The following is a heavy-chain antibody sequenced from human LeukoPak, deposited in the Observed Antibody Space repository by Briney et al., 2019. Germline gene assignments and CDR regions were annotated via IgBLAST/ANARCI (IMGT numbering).Heavy chain of an antibody. D-gene: IGHD6-13*01. CDR3: ARESGGAGTEKRGYFDY. J-gene: IGHJ4*02. V-gene: IGHV3-7*01. Sequence: GGSLRLSCAASGFTFSSYWMSWVRQAPGKGLEWVANIKQDGSEKYYVDSVKGRFTIPRDNAKNSLYLQMNSLRAEDTAVYYCARESGGAGTEKRGYFDYWGQGTLVTVSS. CDR2: IKQDGSEK. CDR1: GFTFSSYW.